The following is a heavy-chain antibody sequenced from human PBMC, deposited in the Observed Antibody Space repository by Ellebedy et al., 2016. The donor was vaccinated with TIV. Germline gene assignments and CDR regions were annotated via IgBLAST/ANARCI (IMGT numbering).Heavy chain of an antibody. D-gene: IGHD3-22*01. J-gene: IGHJ4*02. CDR3: AREDSNGYYLYYFDY. CDR1: GFTFSSYG. CDR2: IWFDGSHK. Sequence: PGGSLRLSCAASGFTFSSYGMHWVRQAPDKGLEWVAVIWFDGSHKYCVDSVKGRFTISRDNSKNTLYLQMSSLRAEDTAVYYCAREDSNGYYLYYFDYWGQGTLVTVSS. V-gene: IGHV3-33*01.